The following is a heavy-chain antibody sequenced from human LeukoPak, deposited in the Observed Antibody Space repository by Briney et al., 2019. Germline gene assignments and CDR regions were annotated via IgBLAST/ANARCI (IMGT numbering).Heavy chain of an antibody. D-gene: IGHD1-14*01. V-gene: IGHV3-9*03. CDR1: GFTFDDYA. CDR2: ISWNSGSI. J-gene: IGHJ6*03. CDR3: AKATTTTSYMDV. Sequence: LRLSCAASGFTFDDYAMHWVRQAPGKGLEWVSGISWNSGSIGYADSVKGRFTISRDSAKNSLYLQMNSLRAEDMALYYCAKATTTTSYMDVWGKGTTVTVSS.